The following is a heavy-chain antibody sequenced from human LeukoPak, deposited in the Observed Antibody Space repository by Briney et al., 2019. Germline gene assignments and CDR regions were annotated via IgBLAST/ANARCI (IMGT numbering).Heavy chain of an antibody. CDR3: ARDRTAVAGRAEYFQH. D-gene: IGHD6-19*01. Sequence: SVKVSCKASGGTFSSYAISWVRQTPGQGLEWMGRIIPIFGTANYAQKFQGRVTITADESTSTAYMELSSLRSEDTAVYYCARDRTAVAGRAEYFQHWGQGTLVTVSS. V-gene: IGHV1-69*01. CDR1: GGTFSSYA. J-gene: IGHJ1*01. CDR2: IIPIFGTA.